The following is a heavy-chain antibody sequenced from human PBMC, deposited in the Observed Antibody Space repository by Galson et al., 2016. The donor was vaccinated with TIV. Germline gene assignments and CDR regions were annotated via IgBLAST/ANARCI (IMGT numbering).Heavy chain of an antibody. CDR3: AIQRLGYSHGRSLTSFGLDV. CDR1: GYNFMNYW. V-gene: IGHV5-51*01. Sequence: QSGAEVKKPGESLKISCKASGYNFMNYWIGWVRHMPGKGLEWMGIIYPGDSNTRYSTSFEGPVTISADMSINTAYRQWTSLKSSDTAVYYCAIQRLGYSHGRSLTSFGLDVWGQGTTVTVYS. J-gene: IGHJ6*02. D-gene: IGHD5-18*01. CDR2: IYPGDSNT.